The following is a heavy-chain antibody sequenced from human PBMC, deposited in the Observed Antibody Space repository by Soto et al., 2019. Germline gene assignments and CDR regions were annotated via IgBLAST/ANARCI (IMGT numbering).Heavy chain of an antibody. CDR2: MNPNSGNT. CDR3: ARRGYSSSWYYYYYYGMDV. Sequence: ASVKVSCKASRYTFTSYDINWVRQATGQGLEGMGWMNPNSGNTGYAQKFQGRVTMTRNTSISTAYMELSSLRSEDTAVYYCARRGYSSSWYYYYYYGMDVWGQGTTVTVSS. V-gene: IGHV1-8*01. CDR1: RYTFTSYD. D-gene: IGHD6-13*01. J-gene: IGHJ6*02.